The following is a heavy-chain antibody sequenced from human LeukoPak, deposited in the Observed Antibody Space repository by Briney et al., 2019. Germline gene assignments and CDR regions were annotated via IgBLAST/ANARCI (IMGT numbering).Heavy chain of an antibody. CDR1: GFSLRSRGVG. Sequence: SGPTLVNPTQTLTLTCTFSGFSLRSRGVGVGWIRQPPGKALEWLALIYWDDDKRYSPSLKSRLIITKETSKSQVVLTMTNMDPVDTATYFCARSSERVGTTAFDSWGQGTLVTVSS. CDR3: ARSSERVGTTAFDS. V-gene: IGHV2-5*02. D-gene: IGHD1-26*01. CDR2: IYWDDDK. J-gene: IGHJ4*02.